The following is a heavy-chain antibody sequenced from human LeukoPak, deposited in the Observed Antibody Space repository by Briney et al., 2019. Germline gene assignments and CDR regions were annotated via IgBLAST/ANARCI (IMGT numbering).Heavy chain of an antibody. CDR1: GFTFSDYY. V-gene: IGHV3-11*01. Sequence: GGSLRLSCAASGFTFSDYYMTWIRQAPGKGLEWVSYITSSGSSIYYADSVKGRFTISRDNAKNSLYPQMNSLRAEDTAVYYCARDRGGRALDIWGQGTMVTVSS. J-gene: IGHJ3*02. CDR2: ITSSGSSI. CDR3: ARDRGGRALDI. D-gene: IGHD3-16*01.